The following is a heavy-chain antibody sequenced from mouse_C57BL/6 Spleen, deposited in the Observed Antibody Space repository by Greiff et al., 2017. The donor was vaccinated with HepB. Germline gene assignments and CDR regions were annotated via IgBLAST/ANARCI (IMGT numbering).Heavy chain of an antibody. Sequence: QVQLQQPGAELVKPGASVKLSCKASGYTFTSYWMHWVKQRPGQDLEWIGMIHPNSGSTNYNEKFKSKATLTVDKSSSTAYMQLSSLTSEDSAVYYCARDTTVVDSYAMDYWGQGTSVTVSS. CDR3: ARDTTVVDSYAMDY. J-gene: IGHJ4*01. V-gene: IGHV1-64*01. CDR2: IHPNSGST. D-gene: IGHD1-1*01. CDR1: GYTFTSYW.